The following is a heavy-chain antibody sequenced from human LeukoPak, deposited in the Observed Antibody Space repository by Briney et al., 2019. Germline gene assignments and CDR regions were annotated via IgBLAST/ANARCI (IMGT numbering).Heavy chain of an antibody. V-gene: IGHV1-2*02. CDR2: INPNSGGT. J-gene: IGHJ4*02. CDR1: GGTFSSYT. CDR3: AREKSVVPAAIYYFDY. D-gene: IGHD2-2*02. Sequence: GPVKVSCKASGGTFSSYTISWVRQAPGQGLEWMGWINPNSGGTNYAQKFQGRVTMTRDTSISTAYMELSRLRSDDTAVYYCAREKSVVPAAIYYFDYWGQGTLVTVSS.